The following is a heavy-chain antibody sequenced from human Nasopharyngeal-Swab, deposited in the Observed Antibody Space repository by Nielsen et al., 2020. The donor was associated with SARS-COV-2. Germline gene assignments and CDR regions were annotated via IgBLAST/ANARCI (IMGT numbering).Heavy chain of an antibody. V-gene: IGHV4-39*07. CDR3: ARVRTGYSSGWYLTEYFHH. D-gene: IGHD6-19*01. J-gene: IGHJ1*01. CDR2: IYYSGST. Sequence: RQAPGKGLEWIGSIYYSGSTNYNPSLKSRVTISVDTSKNQFSLQLSSVTAADTAVYYCARVRTGYSSGWYLTEYFHHWGQGTLVTVSS.